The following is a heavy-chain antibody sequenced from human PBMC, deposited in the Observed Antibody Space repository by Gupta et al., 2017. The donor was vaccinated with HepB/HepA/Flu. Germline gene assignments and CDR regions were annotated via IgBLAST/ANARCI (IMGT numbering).Heavy chain of an antibody. V-gene: IGHV3-49*04. CDR3: TRDHSQWLRLAPGFDY. CDR1: GFTFGDYA. J-gene: IGHJ4*02. D-gene: IGHD5-12*01. CDR2: IRSKAYGGTT. Sequence: EVQLVESGGGLVQPGRSLRLSCTASGFTFGDYAMSWVRQAPGKGLEWVGFIRSKAYGGTTEYAASVKGRFTISRDDSKSIAYLQMNSLKTEDTAVYYCTRDHSQWLRLAPGFDYWGQGTLVTVSS.